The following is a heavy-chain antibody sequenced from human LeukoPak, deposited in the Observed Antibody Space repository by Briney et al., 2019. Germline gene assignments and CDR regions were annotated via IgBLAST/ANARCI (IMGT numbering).Heavy chain of an antibody. CDR1: GFTFSSYG. V-gene: IGHV3-33*01. CDR2: IWYDGSNK. J-gene: IGHJ4*02. Sequence: GGSLRLSCAASGFTFSSYGMHWVRQAPGKGLEWVAVIWYDGSNKYYADSVKGRFTISRDNSKNTLYLQMNSLRAEDTAVYYCASQKGYCSSTSCYRFDYWGQGTLVTVSS. CDR3: ASQKGYCSSTSCYRFDY. D-gene: IGHD2-2*01.